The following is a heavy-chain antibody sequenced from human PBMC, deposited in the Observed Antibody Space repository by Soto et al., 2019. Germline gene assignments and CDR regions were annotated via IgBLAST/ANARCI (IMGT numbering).Heavy chain of an antibody. D-gene: IGHD2-21*02. CDR1: GSTFTSYA. Sequence: QVQLVQSGAEEKKPGASVKVSCKASGSTFTSYAMNWVRQAPGQRLEWMGWINAGNGNTKYSQKFQGRVTITRDTSASTAYMELSSLRSEDTAVYYCARSIVVVTALDYWGQGTLVTVSS. CDR2: INAGNGNT. J-gene: IGHJ4*02. V-gene: IGHV1-3*05. CDR3: ARSIVVVTALDY.